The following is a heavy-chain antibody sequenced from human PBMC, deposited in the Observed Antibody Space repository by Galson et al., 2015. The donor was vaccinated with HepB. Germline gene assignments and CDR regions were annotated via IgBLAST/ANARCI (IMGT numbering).Heavy chain of an antibody. Sequence: SLRLSCAASGFTFSSYWMTWVRQAPGKGLEWVANINQAGGAKYYGDSVKGRFAISRDDAQNSVYLDVHSLGAEDTAMYFCARAISARYDYWGQGTLVTVSS. V-gene: IGHV3-7*04. D-gene: IGHD1-26*01. J-gene: IGHJ4*02. CDR2: INQAGGAK. CDR1: GFTFSSYW. CDR3: ARAISARYDY.